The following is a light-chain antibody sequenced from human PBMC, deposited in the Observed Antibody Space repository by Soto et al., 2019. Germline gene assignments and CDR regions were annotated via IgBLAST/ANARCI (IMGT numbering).Light chain of an antibody. CDR3: SSYVGSNNFCV. J-gene: IGLJ1*01. Sequence: QSALTQPPSASGSPGQSVTISCTGASSDIGGSDYVSWYQQHPGKAPKLMIYDVNMRPSGVPNRFSGSKSGNTASLTVSGLQAEDEADYYCSSYVGSNNFCVFGTGTKVTVL. V-gene: IGLV2-8*01. CDR1: SSDIGGSDY. CDR2: DVN.